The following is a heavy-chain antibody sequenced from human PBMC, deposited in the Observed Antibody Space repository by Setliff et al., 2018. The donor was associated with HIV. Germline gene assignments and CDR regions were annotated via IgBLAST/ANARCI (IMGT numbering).Heavy chain of an antibody. CDR2: ISGSSGSI. CDR1: GFPFSSYS. CDR3: VGDASPDSEDGGYSAGGN. J-gene: IGHJ4*02. Sequence: GVLRLSCAASGFPFSSYSMNWFRQPPGKGLEWVAYISGSSGSIYYTDSVKCRFTVSRDNAKDSLYLQMNSLRVEDAAVYYCVGDASPDSEDGGYSAGGNWGPGTLVTVSS. V-gene: IGHV3-48*01. D-gene: IGHD3-22*01.